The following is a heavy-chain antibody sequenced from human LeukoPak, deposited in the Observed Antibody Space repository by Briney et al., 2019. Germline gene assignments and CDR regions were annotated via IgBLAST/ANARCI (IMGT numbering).Heavy chain of an antibody. CDR3: AKRGVVIRVILVGFHKEAYYFDS. D-gene: IGHD3-10*01. CDR1: GFTFSSYE. Sequence: GGSLRLSCAASGFTFSSYEMNWVRQAPGKGLEWVAYITSSGRIIYYADSVKGRFTISRDNSKNTLYLQMNSLRAEDTAVYFCAKRGVVIRVILVGFHKEAYYFDSWGQGVVVTVSS. V-gene: IGHV3-48*03. J-gene: IGHJ4*02. CDR2: ITSSGRII.